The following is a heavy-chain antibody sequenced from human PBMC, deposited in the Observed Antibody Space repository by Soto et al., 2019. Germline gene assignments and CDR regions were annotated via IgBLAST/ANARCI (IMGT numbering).Heavy chain of an antibody. Sequence: QVQLVQSGAEVKKPGASVKVSCKASGYTFTSHDINWMRQATGQGLEWMGWMNPNSGHTNYAQKFQGRVTMTRDTSISTAYMELTSLGSEDTAIYYCASDMSTTWGQGTLVTVSS. CDR2: MNPNSGHT. D-gene: IGHD2-2*01. V-gene: IGHV1-8*01. CDR3: ASDMSTT. CDR1: GYTFTSHD. J-gene: IGHJ5*02.